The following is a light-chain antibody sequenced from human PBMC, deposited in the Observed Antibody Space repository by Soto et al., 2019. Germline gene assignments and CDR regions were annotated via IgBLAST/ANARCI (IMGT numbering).Light chain of an antibody. CDR1: SSDVGAYIY. CDR3: SSYTSSRTEV. Sequence: QYALTQPASWSGSPGRSITISCTGTSSDVGAYIYVSWYQHHPGKAPKLILYDVSARPSGVSDRFSRSKSGNTASLTISGLQPEDEADYYCSSYTSSRTEVFGTVTKLTVL. CDR2: DVS. V-gene: IGLV2-14*03. J-gene: IGLJ1*01.